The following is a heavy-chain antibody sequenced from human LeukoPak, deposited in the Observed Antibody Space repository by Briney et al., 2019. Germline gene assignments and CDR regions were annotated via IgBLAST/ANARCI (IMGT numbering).Heavy chain of an antibody. D-gene: IGHD6-19*01. J-gene: IGHJ4*02. CDR1: GFTFSSYG. CDR3: ARGRGAGYSSGYFPFYFDY. Sequence: GSLRLSCAASGFTFSSYGMHWVRQAPGTGLEWVALIWYDGSHKYSADSVKGRFTISRDNSKHTLYLQMNSLRAEDTAVYYCARGRGAGYSSGYFPFYFDYWGQGTLVTVSS. CDR2: IWYDGSHK. V-gene: IGHV3-33*01.